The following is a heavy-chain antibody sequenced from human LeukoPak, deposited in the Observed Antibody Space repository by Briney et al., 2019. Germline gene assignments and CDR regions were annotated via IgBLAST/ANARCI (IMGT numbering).Heavy chain of an antibody. CDR3: AKGFQTYGELSFDG. D-gene: IGHD4-17*01. CDR1: GFIFSNYA. Sequence: GGSLRLSCAASGFIFSNYAMSWVRQAPGKGLEWVSTISGSATNTYYADSVKGRFTVSRDNSKNTLYLQMNSLRADDTAVYYCAKGFQTYGELSFDGWGQGTLVTVSS. CDR2: ISGSATNT. J-gene: IGHJ4*02. V-gene: IGHV3-23*01.